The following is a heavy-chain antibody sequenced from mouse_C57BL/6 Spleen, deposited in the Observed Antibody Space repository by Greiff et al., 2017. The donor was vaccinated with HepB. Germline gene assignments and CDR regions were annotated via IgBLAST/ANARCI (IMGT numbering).Heavy chain of an antibody. J-gene: IGHJ3*01. CDR1: GYTFTDYY. Sequence: EVQLQESGPVLVKPGASVKMSCKASGYTFTDYYMNWVKQSHGKSLEWIGVINPYNGGTSYNQKFKGKATLTVDKSSSTAYMELNSLTSEDSAVYYCARSKKAYYSNPFAYWGQGTLVTVSA. CDR3: ARSKKAYYSNPFAY. D-gene: IGHD2-5*01. V-gene: IGHV1-19*01. CDR2: INPYNGGT.